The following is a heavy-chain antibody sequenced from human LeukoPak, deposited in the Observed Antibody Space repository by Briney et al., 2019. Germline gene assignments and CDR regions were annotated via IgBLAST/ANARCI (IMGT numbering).Heavy chain of an antibody. V-gene: IGHV3-74*01. CDR2: INTDGSIT. Sequence: GGSLRLSCAASGFTFSDYWIHWVRHAPGKGLVWVSRINTDGSITNYADSVKGRFTISRDNAKNTLYLQMNSLRAGDTAVYYCARGYSSGLHFDYWGQGTLVTVSS. J-gene: IGHJ4*02. CDR3: ARGYSSGLHFDY. D-gene: IGHD6-19*01. CDR1: GFTFSDYW.